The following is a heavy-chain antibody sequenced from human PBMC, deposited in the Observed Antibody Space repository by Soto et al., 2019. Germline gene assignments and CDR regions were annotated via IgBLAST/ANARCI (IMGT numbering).Heavy chain of an antibody. CDR1: GYTFTTYG. D-gene: IGHD6-13*01. J-gene: IGHJ1*01. Sequence: QVQLVQSGAEVKKPGASVKVSCKASGYTFTTYGIHWVRQAPGQGLEWMGWISGYNGNTNYGQKFQGRVTMTTDTSTTTAYMDLRSLRSDDTAVYYCGRERDGTSWSSAEYLQHWGQGTLVTVSS. CDR2: ISGYNGNT. CDR3: GRERDGTSWSSAEYLQH. V-gene: IGHV1-18*01.